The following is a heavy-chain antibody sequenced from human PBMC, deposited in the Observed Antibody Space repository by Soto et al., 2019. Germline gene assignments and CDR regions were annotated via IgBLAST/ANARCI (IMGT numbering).Heavy chain of an antibody. CDR2: ISYDESNK. Sequence: GGSLRLSCAASGFTFSSYGMHWVRQDPGKGLEWVAVISYDESNKYYADSVKGRFTISRDNSKNTQYLQMNSLRAEDTAVYYRAKDHWAIVVVVAATLPNHYGMDVWGQGTTVTVSS. V-gene: IGHV3-30*18. J-gene: IGHJ6*02. CDR1: GFTFSSYG. D-gene: IGHD2-15*01. CDR3: AKDHWAIVVVVAATLPNHYGMDV.